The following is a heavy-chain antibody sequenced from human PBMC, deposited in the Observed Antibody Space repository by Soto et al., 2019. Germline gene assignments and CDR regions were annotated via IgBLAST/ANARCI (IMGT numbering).Heavy chain of an antibody. CDR1: GGTFSSYA. CDR2: IIPIFGTA. V-gene: IGHV1-69*13. D-gene: IGHD3-22*01. J-gene: IGHJ4*02. Sequence: ASVKVSCKASGGTFSSYAISWVRQAPGQGLEWMGGIIPIFGTANYAQKFQGRVTITADESTSTAYMELSSLRSEDTAVYYCASTSVSDYHHSSGYSTLDYWGQGTLVTVSS. CDR3: ASTSVSDYHHSSGYSTLDY.